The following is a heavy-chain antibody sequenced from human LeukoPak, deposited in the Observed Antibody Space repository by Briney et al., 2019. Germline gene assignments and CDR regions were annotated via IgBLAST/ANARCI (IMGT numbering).Heavy chain of an antibody. CDR2: INPDSGGT. Sequence: ASVKVSCTASGYTFTVYFMHWVRQAPGQGLEWMGWINPDSGGTNYAQKFQGRVTMTRDTSISTAYMELSRLRSDDTAVYYCARELNYDSSGYYFDYRGQGTLGTVS. D-gene: IGHD3-22*01. V-gene: IGHV1-2*02. CDR1: GYTFTVYF. CDR3: ARELNYDSSGYYFDY. J-gene: IGHJ4*02.